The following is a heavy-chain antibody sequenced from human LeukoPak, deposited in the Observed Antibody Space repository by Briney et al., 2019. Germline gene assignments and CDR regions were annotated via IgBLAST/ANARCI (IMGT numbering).Heavy chain of an antibody. Sequence: GASLKISCKGSGCSFTSYWIGWVRQMPGKGLEWMGIIYPGDSDTRYSPSFQGQVTISADKSISTAYLQWSSLKASDTAMYYCARLSRDGYNPAQHWFDPWGQGTLVTVSS. CDR1: GCSFTSYW. D-gene: IGHD5-24*01. CDR3: ARLSRDGYNPAQHWFDP. V-gene: IGHV5-51*01. CDR2: IYPGDSDT. J-gene: IGHJ5*02.